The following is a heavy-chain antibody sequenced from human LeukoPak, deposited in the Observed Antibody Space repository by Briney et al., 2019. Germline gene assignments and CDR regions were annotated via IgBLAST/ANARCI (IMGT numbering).Heavy chain of an antibody. D-gene: IGHD2-21*02. Sequence: SDTLSLTCTVSGGSIRSHYWSWIRQPPGQGLEWIGYVHSSGGANYNPYRNGRVTMAVDTSKDRLSLRLSSVTAADTALYYCARQRGDGRKGNYFDYWDGGTLVAVSS. CDR2: VHSSGGA. V-gene: IGHV4-59*08. CDR1: GGSIRSHY. J-gene: IGHJ4*02. CDR3: ARQRGDGRKGNYFDY.